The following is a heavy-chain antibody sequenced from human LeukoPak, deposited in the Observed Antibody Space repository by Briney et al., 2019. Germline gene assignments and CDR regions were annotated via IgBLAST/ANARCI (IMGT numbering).Heavy chain of an antibody. J-gene: IGHJ4*02. CDR3: ARDTYYYDSSGYPD. V-gene: IGHV3-21*01. CDR2: ISSSSSYI. Sequence: GGSLRLSCAASGFTFSSYSMNWVRQAPGKGLEWVSSISSSSSYIYHADSVKGRFTISRDNAKNSLYLQMNSLRAEDTAVYYCARDTYYYDSSGYPDWGQGTLVTVSS. D-gene: IGHD3-22*01. CDR1: GFTFSSYS.